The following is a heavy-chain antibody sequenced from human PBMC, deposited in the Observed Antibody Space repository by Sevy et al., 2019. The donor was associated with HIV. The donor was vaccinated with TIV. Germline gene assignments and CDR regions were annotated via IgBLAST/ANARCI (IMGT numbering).Heavy chain of an antibody. Sequence: GESLKISCAASGFTFSSYPMHWVRQAPGKGLECVSFISFDGTDKYYADSVKGRFTITRDNSKNTLFLQMNSLRAEDTAFYYCVRETTMLPRGAFDFWGQGTMVTVSS. CDR3: VRETTMLPRGAFDF. J-gene: IGHJ3*01. CDR1: GFTFSSYP. V-gene: IGHV3-30-3*01. CDR2: ISFDGTDK. D-gene: IGHD3-10*01.